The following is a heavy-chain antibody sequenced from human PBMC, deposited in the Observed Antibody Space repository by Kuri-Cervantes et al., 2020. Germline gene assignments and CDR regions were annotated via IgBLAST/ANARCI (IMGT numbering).Heavy chain of an antibody. J-gene: IGHJ4*02. Sequence: ESLKISCAVYGGSFSGYYWSWIRQPPGKGLEWIGEINHSGSTNYNPSLKSRVTMSVDTSKNQFSLKLSSVTAADTAVYYCARANYDIWSGYSDGFDYWGQGTLVTVSS. V-gene: IGHV4-34*01. CDR2: INHSGST. CDR1: GGSFSGYY. D-gene: IGHD3-3*01. CDR3: ARANYDIWSGYSDGFDY.